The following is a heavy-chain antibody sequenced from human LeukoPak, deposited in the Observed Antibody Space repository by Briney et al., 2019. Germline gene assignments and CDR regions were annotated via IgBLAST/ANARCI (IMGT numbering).Heavy chain of an antibody. CDR2: INHSGST. J-gene: IGHJ6*03. CDR3: ARLSSQGGLLRYYYYMDV. D-gene: IGHD3-10*01. Sequence: SETLSLTCAVYGGSFSGYYWSWIRQPPGKGLEWMGEINHSGSTNYNPSLKSRVTISVDTSKNQFSLKLSSVTAADTAVYYCARLSSQGGLLRYYYYMDVWGKGATVTISS. CDR1: GGSFSGYY. V-gene: IGHV4-34*01.